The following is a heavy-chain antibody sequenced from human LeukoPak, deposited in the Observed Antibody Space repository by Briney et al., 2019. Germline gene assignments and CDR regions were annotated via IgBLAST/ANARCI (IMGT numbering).Heavy chain of an antibody. Sequence: SSETLSLTCKVSGYSISSGYHWGWIRQSPGKGLEWIGTVYHSGATYYNASLKSRLTISMDTSKNDFSLKLSAGTAADTAVYYCARATSSYHWHFDLWGRGTLVRVSS. CDR3: ARATSSYHWHFDL. J-gene: IGHJ2*01. D-gene: IGHD3-10*01. CDR2: VYHSGAT. V-gene: IGHV4-38-2*02. CDR1: GYSISSGYH.